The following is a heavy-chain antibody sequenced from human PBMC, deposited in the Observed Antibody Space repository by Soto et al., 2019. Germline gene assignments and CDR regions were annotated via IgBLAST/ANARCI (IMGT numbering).Heavy chain of an antibody. CDR2: ISSSSTYI. J-gene: IGHJ5*02. CDR3: ARVVGATRGDH. D-gene: IGHD1-26*01. V-gene: IGHV3-21*01. CDR1: GFTFRSYS. Sequence: PGGSLRLSCAASGFTFRSYSMNWVRQAPGRGLEWVSSISSSSTYIYYTDSVKGRFTISRDNAKNSMYLQMNSLRAEDTAVYYCARVVGATRGDHWGQGTLVTVSS.